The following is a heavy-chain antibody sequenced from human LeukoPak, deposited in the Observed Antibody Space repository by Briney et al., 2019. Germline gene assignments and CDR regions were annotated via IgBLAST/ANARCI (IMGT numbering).Heavy chain of an antibody. CDR3: ARVYGGNSDWFDP. V-gene: IGHV4-59*01. D-gene: IGHD4-23*01. J-gene: IGHJ5*02. CDR2: IFYSGST. CDR1: GGSISSYY. Sequence: PSETLSLTCTVSGGSISSYYWSWIRQPPGKGLEGIGYIFYSGSTNYNPSLKSRVTISVDTSKNQFSLKLSSVTAADTAVYYCARVYGGNSDWFDPWGQGTLVTVSS.